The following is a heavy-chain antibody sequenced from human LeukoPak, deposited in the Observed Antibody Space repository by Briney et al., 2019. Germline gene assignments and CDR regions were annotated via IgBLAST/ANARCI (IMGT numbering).Heavy chain of an antibody. CDR3: ATYRRSSLTKQDY. CDR2: INENGSEK. D-gene: IGHD4-11*01. J-gene: IGHJ4*02. V-gene: IGHV3-7*01. Sequence: GGSLRLSCAASGFTFTTYWMTWVRQAPGKGLQWVANINENGSEKNYLNSVKGRFTISRDNVKNSLYLQMNSLTAEDTAVYYCATYRRSSLTKQDYWGQGTLITVSS. CDR1: GFTFTTYW.